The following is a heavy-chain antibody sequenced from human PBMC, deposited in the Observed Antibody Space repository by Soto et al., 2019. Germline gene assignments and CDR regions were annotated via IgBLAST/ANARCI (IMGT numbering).Heavy chain of an antibody. CDR2: ISPSGTTI. V-gene: IGHV3-48*01. Sequence: PGGSLRLSCAASGFTFSSFSMNWVRQAPGKGLEWVSYISPSGTTIYYADSVKGRFTISRDNAKNSLFLQMNSLRAEDTAVYYCARPNSGYDAFDIWGQGTMVTVSS. D-gene: IGHD5-12*01. J-gene: IGHJ3*02. CDR3: ARPNSGYDAFDI. CDR1: GFTFSSFS.